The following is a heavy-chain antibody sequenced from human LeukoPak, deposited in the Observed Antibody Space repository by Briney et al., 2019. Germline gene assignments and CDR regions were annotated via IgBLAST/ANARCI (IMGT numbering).Heavy chain of an antibody. CDR2: IYDSGST. Sequence: TSETLSLTCTVSGGSISSYYWSWIRQPPGKGLEWIGYIYDSGSTNYNPSLKSRVTISVDTSKNQISLKLSSVTAADTAVYYCARDRYSSGWYSYWGQGTLVTVSS. CDR3: ARDRYSSGWYSY. V-gene: IGHV4-59*01. D-gene: IGHD6-19*01. J-gene: IGHJ4*02. CDR1: GGSISSYY.